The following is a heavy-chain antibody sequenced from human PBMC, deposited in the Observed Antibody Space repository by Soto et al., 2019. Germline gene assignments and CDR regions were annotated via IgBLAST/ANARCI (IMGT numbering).Heavy chain of an antibody. CDR1: GYTFTSYF. J-gene: IGHJ4*02. D-gene: IGHD6-13*01. Sequence: GASVKVSCKTSGYTFTSYFIHWVRQAPGQGLEWMGIINPSGGSPTYAQKFQGAVTMTSDTSTSTVYMELSSLRSEDTAVYYCARGPAALDYWGQGTLVTVSS. CDR3: ARGPAALDY. CDR2: INPSGGSP. V-gene: IGHV1-46*01.